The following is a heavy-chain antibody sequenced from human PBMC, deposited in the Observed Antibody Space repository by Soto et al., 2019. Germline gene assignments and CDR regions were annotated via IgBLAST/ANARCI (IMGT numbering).Heavy chain of an antibody. CDR1: GYSFTSYW. CDR2: IDPSDSYT. D-gene: IGHD3-10*01. Sequence: PGESLKISCKGSGYSFTSYWISWVRQMPGKGLEWMGRIDPSDSYTNYSPSFQGHVTISADKSISTAYLQWSSLKASDTAMYYCASFPVLLWFGELLAKDYYYYYGMDVWGQGTTVTVSS. CDR3: ASFPVLLWFGELLAKDYYYYYGMDV. V-gene: IGHV5-10-1*01. J-gene: IGHJ6*02.